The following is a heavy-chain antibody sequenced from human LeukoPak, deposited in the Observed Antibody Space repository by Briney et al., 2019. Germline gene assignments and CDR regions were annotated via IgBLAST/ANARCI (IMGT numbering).Heavy chain of an antibody. Sequence: SETLSLTCTVSGGSISSGSYCWSWIRQPAGKGLEWIGRIYTSGSTNYSPSLKSRVTISVDTSKNQFSLKLSSVTAADTAVYYCAATLNWGFDYWGQGTLVTVSS. J-gene: IGHJ4*02. V-gene: IGHV4-61*02. CDR3: AATLNWGFDY. D-gene: IGHD7-27*01. CDR1: GGSISSGSYC. CDR2: IYTSGST.